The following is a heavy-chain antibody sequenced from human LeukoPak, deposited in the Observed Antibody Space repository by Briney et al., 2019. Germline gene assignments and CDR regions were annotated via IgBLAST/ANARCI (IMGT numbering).Heavy chain of an antibody. Sequence: SETLSLTCTVSGGSISSSSYYWGWIRQPPGKGPEWIGSIYYSGSTYYNPSLKSRVTISVDTSKNQFSLKLSSVTAADTAVYYCATYCTSTSCYARYYFDYWGQGTLVTVSS. V-gene: IGHV4-39*07. D-gene: IGHD2-2*01. CDR3: ATYCTSTSCYARYYFDY. J-gene: IGHJ4*02. CDR1: GGSISSSSYY. CDR2: IYYSGST.